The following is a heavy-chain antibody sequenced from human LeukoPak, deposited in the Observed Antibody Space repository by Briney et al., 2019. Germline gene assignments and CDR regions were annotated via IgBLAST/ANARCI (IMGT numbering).Heavy chain of an antibody. V-gene: IGHV4-4*07. CDR1: GGSISSYY. CDR3: ARGPYSYDSSGAFDI. D-gene: IGHD3-22*01. J-gene: IGHJ3*02. Sequence: SETLSLTCTVSGGSISSYYWSWIRQPAGKGLEWIGRIYTSGSTNYNPSLKSRVTISVDTSKNQFSLKLSSVTAADTAVYFCARGPYSYDSSGAFDIWGQGTMVTVSS. CDR2: IYTSGST.